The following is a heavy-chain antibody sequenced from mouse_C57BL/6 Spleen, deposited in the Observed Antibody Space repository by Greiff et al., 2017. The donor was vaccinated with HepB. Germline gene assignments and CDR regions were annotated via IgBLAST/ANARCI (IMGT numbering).Heavy chain of an antibody. Sequence: QVQLQQPGAELVKPGASVKLSCKASGYTFTSYWMHWVKQRPGRGLGWIGRIDPNSGGTKYNEKFKSKATLTVDKPSSTAYMQLSSLTSEDSAVYYCAREGGGYYEDFDVWGTGTTVTVSS. CDR3: AREGGGYYEDFDV. CDR1: GYTFTSYW. J-gene: IGHJ1*03. D-gene: IGHD2-3*01. V-gene: IGHV1-72*01. CDR2: IDPNSGGT.